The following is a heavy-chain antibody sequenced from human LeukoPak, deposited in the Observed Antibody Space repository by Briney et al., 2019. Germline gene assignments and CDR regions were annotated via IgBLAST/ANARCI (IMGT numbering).Heavy chain of an antibody. D-gene: IGHD6-13*01. CDR1: GYTFTSYY. CDR2: INPSGGST. J-gene: IGHJ6*03. Sequence: ASVKVSCKASGYTFTSYYMHWVRQAPGQGLEWMGIINPSGGSTSYAQKFQGRVTMTRDMSTSTVYMELSSLRSEDTAVYYCARDRVGAAAAPGGYYMDVWGKGTTVTVSS. CDR3: ARDRVGAAAAPGGYYMDV. V-gene: IGHV1-46*01.